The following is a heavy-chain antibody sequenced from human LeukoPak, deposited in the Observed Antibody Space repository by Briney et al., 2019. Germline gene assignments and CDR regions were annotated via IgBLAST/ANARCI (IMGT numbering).Heavy chain of an antibody. J-gene: IGHJ4*02. CDR3: ARGSWFGEGGVVPTFDY. Sequence: SVKVSCKASGGTFSSYAISWVRQAPGHGLEWMGGIIPIFGTANYAQKFQGRVTITADKSTSTAYMELSSLRSEDTAVYYCARGSWFGEGGVVPTFDYWGQGTLVTVSS. CDR2: IIPIFGTA. CDR1: GGTFSSYA. V-gene: IGHV1-69*06. D-gene: IGHD3-10*01.